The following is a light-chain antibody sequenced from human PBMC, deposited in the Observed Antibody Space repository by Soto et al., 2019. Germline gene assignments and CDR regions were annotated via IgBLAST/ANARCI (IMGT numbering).Light chain of an antibody. CDR1: SNDVGGYNY. V-gene: IGLV2-8*01. Sequence: QSALTQPPSASGSPGQSVTISCTGTSNDVGGYNYVSWYQHHPGKAPKFLIYEVSKRPSGVPDRFSGSKSGNTASLTVSGLQAEDEADYYCSSYAGSNREVFGTGTKLTVL. CDR2: EVS. J-gene: IGLJ1*01. CDR3: SSYAGSNREV.